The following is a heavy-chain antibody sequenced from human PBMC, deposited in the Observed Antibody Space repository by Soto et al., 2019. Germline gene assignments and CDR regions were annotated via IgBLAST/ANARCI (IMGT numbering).Heavy chain of an antibody. Sequence: SLRLSCAASGFTVSSNYMSWVRQAPGKGLEWVSVIYSGGSTYYADSVKGRFTISRDNSKNTLYLQMNSLRAEDTAVYYCAREADYGDYIGYWGQGTLVTVSS. CDR3: AREADYGDYIGY. CDR2: IYSGGST. J-gene: IGHJ4*02. V-gene: IGHV3-53*01. CDR1: GFTVSSNY. D-gene: IGHD3-16*01.